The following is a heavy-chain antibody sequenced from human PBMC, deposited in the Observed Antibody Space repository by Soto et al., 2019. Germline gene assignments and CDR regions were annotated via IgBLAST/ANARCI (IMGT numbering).Heavy chain of an antibody. CDR1: GYTFTSYA. V-gene: IGHV1-3*05. Sequence: QVQLVQSGAEEKKPGASVKVSCKASGYTFTSYAMHWVRQAPGQRLEWMGWINAGNGNTKYSQKFQGRVTITRDTSASTADMEVRSLRADDTAVYYCAREGGIRSQGPRYFALWGRGTLVTVSS. CDR2: INAGNGNT. J-gene: IGHJ2*01. D-gene: IGHD1-26*01. CDR3: AREGGIRSQGPRYFAL.